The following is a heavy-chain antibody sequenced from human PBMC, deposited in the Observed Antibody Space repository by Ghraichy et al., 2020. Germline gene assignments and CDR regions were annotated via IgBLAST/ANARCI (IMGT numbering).Heavy chain of an antibody. D-gene: IGHD3-10*01. CDR1: GGSVSSGSYY. Sequence: SQTLSLTCTVSGGSVSSGSYYWSWIRQPPGKGLEWIGYIYYSGSTNYNPSLKSRVTISVDTSKNQFSLKLSSVTAADTALYYCARDQGAMVRGGNWFDPWGQGTLVTVSS. CDR2: IYYSGST. CDR3: ARDQGAMVRGGNWFDP. J-gene: IGHJ5*02. V-gene: IGHV4-61*01.